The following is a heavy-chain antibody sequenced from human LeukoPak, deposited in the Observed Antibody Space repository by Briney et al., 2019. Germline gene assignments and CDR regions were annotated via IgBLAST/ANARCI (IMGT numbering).Heavy chain of an antibody. Sequence: PGGSLRLSCAASGFTFSSYWIHWVRQVPGKGLVWVSRINSDGSSTRYADSVKGRFTISRDNAKNTLYLQMNSLRAEDTAVYYRARELVTTQGGTFDYWGQGTLVTVSS. CDR3: ARELVTTQGGTFDY. CDR1: GFTFSSYW. CDR2: INSDGSST. V-gene: IGHV3-74*01. J-gene: IGHJ4*02. D-gene: IGHD4-11*01.